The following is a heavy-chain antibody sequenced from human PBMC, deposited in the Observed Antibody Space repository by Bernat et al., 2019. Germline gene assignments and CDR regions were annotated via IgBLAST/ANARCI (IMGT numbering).Heavy chain of an antibody. Sequence: QVQLQESGPGLVKPSETLSLTCTVSGGSISSYYWSWIRQPPGKGLEWIGYIYYSGSTSYNPSLKSRVTISVDTSKNQFSLKLSSVTAADTAVYYCARSGRTGAEYFQHWGQGTLVTVSS. CDR3: ARSGRTGAEYFQH. CDR2: IYYSGST. D-gene: IGHD1-26*01. CDR1: GGSISSYY. J-gene: IGHJ1*01. V-gene: IGHV4-59*01.